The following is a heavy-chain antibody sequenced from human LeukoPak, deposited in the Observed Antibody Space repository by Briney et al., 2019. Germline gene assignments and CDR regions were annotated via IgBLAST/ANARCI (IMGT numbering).Heavy chain of an antibody. CDR1: GFTFSRRW. D-gene: IGHD3-22*01. V-gene: IGHV3-7*03. J-gene: IGHJ4*02. CDR2: IKHDGSEK. Sequence: GGSLRLSCAASGFTFSRRWMTWVRQAQGKGLEWVANIKHDGSEKNYVDSVKGRFTISRDNAKNSLYLQMNSLRAEDTVVYYCATPLDYYDRSDSHQGGDWGQGTLVTVSS. CDR3: ATPLDYYDRSDSHQGGD.